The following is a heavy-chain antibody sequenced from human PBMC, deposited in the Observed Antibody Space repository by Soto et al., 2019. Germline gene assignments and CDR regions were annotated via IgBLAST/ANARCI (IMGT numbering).Heavy chain of an antibody. Sequence: GGSLRLSCAASGFIFSSYSMNWVRQAPGKGLEWVSYISTSSSTIHYADSVKGRFTISRDNAKNSLYLQMNSLRAEDTAVYYCARKGIVATNYYYYYYYMDVWGKGTTVTVSS. D-gene: IGHD5-12*01. CDR1: GFIFSSYS. CDR3: ARKGIVATNYYYYYYYMDV. CDR2: ISTSSSTI. V-gene: IGHV3-48*01. J-gene: IGHJ6*03.